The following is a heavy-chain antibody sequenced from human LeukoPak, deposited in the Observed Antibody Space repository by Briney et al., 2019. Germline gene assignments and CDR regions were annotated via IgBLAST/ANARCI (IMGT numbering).Heavy chain of an antibody. J-gene: IGHJ4*02. CDR2: INPNSGNT. CDR1: GYTFTGYY. CDR3: ARGEGGYDYSVY. V-gene: IGHV1-8*02. D-gene: IGHD5-12*01. Sequence: ASVKVSCKASGYTFTGYYMHWVRQAPGQGLEWMGWINPNSGNTGYAQKFQGRVTMTRNTSISTAYMELSSLRSEDTAVYYCARGEGGYDYSVYWGQGTLVTVSS.